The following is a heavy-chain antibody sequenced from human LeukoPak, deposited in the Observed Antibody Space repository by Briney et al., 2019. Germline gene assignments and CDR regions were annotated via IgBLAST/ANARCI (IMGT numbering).Heavy chain of an antibody. D-gene: IGHD3-10*01. Sequence: GGSLRLSCAASGFTVSSNYMSWVRQAPGKGLEWVSVIYSGGSTYYADSVKGRFTISRDNSKNTLYLQMNSLRAEDTAVYYCARVDPDYYGSGSYLDYWGQGTLVTVSS. J-gene: IGHJ4*02. V-gene: IGHV3-53*01. CDR2: IYSGGST. CDR1: GFTVSSNY. CDR3: ARVDPDYYGSGSYLDY.